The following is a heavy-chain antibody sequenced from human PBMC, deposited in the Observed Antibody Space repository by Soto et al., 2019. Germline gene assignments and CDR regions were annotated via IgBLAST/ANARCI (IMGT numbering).Heavy chain of an antibody. D-gene: IGHD3-22*01. Sequence: ASVKVSCKASGYTFTSYAMHWVRQAPGQRLEWMGWINAGNGNTKYSQKFQGRVTITRDTSASTAYMELSSLRSEDTAVYYCARDGVNWAHYYDSSGQPEYYFDYWGQGTLVTVSS. CDR3: ARDGVNWAHYYDSSGQPEYYFDY. J-gene: IGHJ4*02. CDR1: GYTFTSYA. CDR2: INAGNGNT. V-gene: IGHV1-3*01.